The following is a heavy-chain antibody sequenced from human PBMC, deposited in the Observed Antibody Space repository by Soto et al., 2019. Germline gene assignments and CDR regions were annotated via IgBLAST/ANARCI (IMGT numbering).Heavy chain of an antibody. D-gene: IGHD3-10*01. V-gene: IGHV2-5*02. J-gene: IGHJ5*02. CDR3: AHSLVHSLWFGESYLRLGWFDP. CDR2: IYWDDDK. Sequence: SGPTLVNPTQTLTLTCTFSGFSLSTSGEGVGWIRQPPGKALEWLAFIYWDDDKRYSPSLKSRLTITKDTSKNQVVLTMTNMDLVDTATYYCAHSLVHSLWFGESYLRLGWFDPWGQGTLVTVSS. CDR1: GFSLSTSGEG.